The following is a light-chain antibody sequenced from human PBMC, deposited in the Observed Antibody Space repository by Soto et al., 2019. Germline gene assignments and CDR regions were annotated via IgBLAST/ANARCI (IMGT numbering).Light chain of an antibody. J-gene: IGLJ2*01. CDR1: KY. CDR2: EVN. CDR3: ASQTSHNMWI. Sequence: KYVSWFQQLPGEAPRLIIYEVNSRPSGISDRFSGSKSGNSASLTISGLQPEDESTYYCASQTSHNMWIFGAGTK. V-gene: IGLV2-14*01.